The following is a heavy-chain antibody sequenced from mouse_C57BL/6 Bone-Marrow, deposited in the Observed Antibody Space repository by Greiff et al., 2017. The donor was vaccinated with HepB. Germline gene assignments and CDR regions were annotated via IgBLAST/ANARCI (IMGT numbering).Heavy chain of an antibody. CDR2: INPNNGGT. CDR1: GYTFTDYY. Sequence: VQLQQSGPELVKPGASVKISCKASGYTFTDYYMNWVKQSHGKSLEWIGDINPNNGGTSYNQKFKGKATLTVDKSSSTAYMELRSLTSEDSAVYYCAIYYGNYHAWFAYWGQGTRVTVSA. D-gene: IGHD2-1*01. V-gene: IGHV1-26*01. J-gene: IGHJ3*01. CDR3: AIYYGNYHAWFAY.